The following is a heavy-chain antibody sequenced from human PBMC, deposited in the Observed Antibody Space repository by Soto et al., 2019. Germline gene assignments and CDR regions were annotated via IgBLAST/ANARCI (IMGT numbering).Heavy chain of an antibody. CDR1: GYTFTDYY. Sequence: ASVKVSCKASGYTFTDYYIHGVRQAPGQGLEWIGWINPNSGGANYAQKFQDRVTMTRDTSISTAYMELSRLRSDDTAVYYCARDPGLRYSLGGFDPWGQGTLVTVSS. V-gene: IGHV1-2*02. CDR2: INPNSGGA. D-gene: IGHD3-16*02. J-gene: IGHJ5*02. CDR3: ARDPGLRYSLGGFDP.